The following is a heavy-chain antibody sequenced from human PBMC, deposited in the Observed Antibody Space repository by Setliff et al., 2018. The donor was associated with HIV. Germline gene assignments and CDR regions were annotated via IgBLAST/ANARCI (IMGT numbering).Heavy chain of an antibody. Sequence: ASVKVSCKVSGYTLIELSMHWVRQVPGKGLEWMGGFDHEDGETIYARNFQGRVIMTEDTSTDTAYLELSSLRSEDTAIYYCAVGVDFAVGLTTVTHGLDIWGQGTMV. CDR2: FDHEDGET. CDR1: GYTLIELS. CDR3: AVGVDFAVGLTTVTHGLDI. V-gene: IGHV1-24*01. J-gene: IGHJ3*02. D-gene: IGHD4-17*01.